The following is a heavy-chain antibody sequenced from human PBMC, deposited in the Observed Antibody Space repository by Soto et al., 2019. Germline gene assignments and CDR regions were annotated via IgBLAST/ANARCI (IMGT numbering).Heavy chain of an antibody. CDR2: ISPYNGNT. CDR1: GYTFSNFG. CDR3: ARDRLGVSVNGGGFDS. V-gene: IGHV1-18*01. J-gene: IGHJ4*02. Sequence: QVQLVQSGGEVKKPGASVKVSCKASGYTFSNFGLSWVRQAPGQGLELMGWISPYNGNTNYAQKLQGRLTMTTDTSTSTAYMELRSLRFDDTAVYYCARDRLGVSVNGGGFDSWGQGTLVTVSS. D-gene: IGHD2-8*01.